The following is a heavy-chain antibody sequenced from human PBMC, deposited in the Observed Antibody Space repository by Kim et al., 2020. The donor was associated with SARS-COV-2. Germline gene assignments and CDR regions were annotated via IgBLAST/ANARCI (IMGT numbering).Heavy chain of an antibody. Sequence: VKGRFTIDRDNAKNSLYLKMNSLRAEDSAVYYCAGGTLVAAAGTSYYFDYWGQGTLVTVSS. D-gene: IGHD6-13*01. J-gene: IGHJ4*02. CDR3: AGGTLVAAAGTSYYFDY. V-gene: IGHV3-11*06.